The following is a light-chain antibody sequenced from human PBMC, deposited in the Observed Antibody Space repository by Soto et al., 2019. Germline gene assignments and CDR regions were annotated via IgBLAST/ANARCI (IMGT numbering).Light chain of an antibody. Sequence: DIQMTQSPSSLSASLGDRVTITCRTSQNIYNSLNWYQQKAGRAPAVLTYGASNLQGGVPLRFSGSGSGTDFTLTISGLQPEDSATYYCQESRSALWGTCGQGTKVDIK. CDR3: QESRSALWGT. V-gene: IGKV1-39*01. CDR1: QNIYNS. J-gene: IGKJ1*01. CDR2: GAS.